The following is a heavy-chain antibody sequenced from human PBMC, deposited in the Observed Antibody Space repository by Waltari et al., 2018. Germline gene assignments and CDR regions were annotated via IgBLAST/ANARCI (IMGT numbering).Heavy chain of an antibody. CDR1: GFTFSSYA. D-gene: IGHD2-2*02. V-gene: IGHV3-30-3*01. CDR2: ISYDGSNK. J-gene: IGHJ6*02. Sequence: QVQLVESGGGVVQPGRSLRLSCAASGFTFSSYAMHWVRQAPGKGLEWVAVISYDGSNKYNADSVKGRFTISRDNSKNTLYLQMNSLRAEDTAVYYCAMAPLYRTRLRLYGMDVWGQGTTVTVSS. CDR3: AMAPLYRTRLRLYGMDV.